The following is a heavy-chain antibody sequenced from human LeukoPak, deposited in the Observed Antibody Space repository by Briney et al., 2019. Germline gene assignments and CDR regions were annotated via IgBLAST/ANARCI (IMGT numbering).Heavy chain of an antibody. CDR2: ISGNGDDT. V-gene: IGHV3-23*01. CDR1: GFTFSSYA. D-gene: IGHD1-1*01. J-gene: IGHJ4*02. Sequence: GGSLRLSCGASGFTFSSYAMSWVRQAPGKGLEWVSSISGNGDDTAYADSVKGRCNISRDTSKNTVYLQIESLKAEDTAIYYCARDDPGDWIPWEDYFDHWGQGTLVTVSS. CDR3: ARDDPGDWIPWEDYFDH.